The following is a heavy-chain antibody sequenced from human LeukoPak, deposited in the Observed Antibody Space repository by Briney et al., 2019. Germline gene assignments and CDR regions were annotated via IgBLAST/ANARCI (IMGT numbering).Heavy chain of an antibody. J-gene: IGHJ4*02. CDR1: GFTFSSYA. CDR3: ARDRGYSTFDF. Sequence: GGSLRLSCAASGFTFSSYAMSWVRQAPGKGLEWVANIKEDGSEINYVDSVKGRFTISRDNAKNSLYLQMNSLRVDDTAVYYCARDRGYSTFDFWGQGTLVTVSS. CDR2: IKEDGSEI. V-gene: IGHV3-7*01. D-gene: IGHD4-23*01.